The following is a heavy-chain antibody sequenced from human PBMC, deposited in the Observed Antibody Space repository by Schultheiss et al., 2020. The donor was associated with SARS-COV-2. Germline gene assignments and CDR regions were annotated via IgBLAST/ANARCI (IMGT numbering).Heavy chain of an antibody. Sequence: GESLKISCVASGFTFRPFWMHWVRQRPGKGLELVSRIDQDGGGTSHADSVQGRFTISRDNTKNSLYLQMNSLRAEDTAVYYCARGYGDYGPFDYWGQGTLVTVSS. J-gene: IGHJ4*02. D-gene: IGHD4-17*01. CDR1: GFTFRPFW. CDR3: ARGYGDYGPFDY. V-gene: IGHV3-74*01. CDR2: IDQDGGGT.